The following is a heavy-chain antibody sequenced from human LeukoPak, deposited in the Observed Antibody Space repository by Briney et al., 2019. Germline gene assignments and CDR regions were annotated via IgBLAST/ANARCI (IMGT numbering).Heavy chain of an antibody. CDR3: ARHPRDIVVVPAAMETTNWFDP. CDR2: INPNSGGT. D-gene: IGHD2-2*01. Sequence: ASVKVSCKASGYTFTGYYMHWVRQAPGQGLEWMGRINPNSGGTNYAQKFQGRVTMTRDTSISTAYMELSRLRSDDTAVYYCARHPRDIVVVPAAMETTNWFDPWGQGILVTVSS. V-gene: IGHV1-2*06. CDR1: GYTFTGYY. J-gene: IGHJ5*02.